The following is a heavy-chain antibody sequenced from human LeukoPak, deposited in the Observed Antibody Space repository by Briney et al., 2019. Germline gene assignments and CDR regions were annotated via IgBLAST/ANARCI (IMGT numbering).Heavy chain of an antibody. J-gene: IGHJ3*01. CDR1: GGSMSSNY. D-gene: IGHD1-26*01. CDR3: ARPFSGSYSDAFDL. Sequence: SETLSLTCTVSGGSMSSNYWSWIRQPPGKGLEWIWYIYNSGTIYYSGSTNYNPSLLSRVTISVDTSKNQFSLKLRSVTAADTAVYYCARPFSGSYSDAFDLWGQGTMVTVSS. V-gene: IGHV4-59*08. CDR2: IYNSGTIYYSGST.